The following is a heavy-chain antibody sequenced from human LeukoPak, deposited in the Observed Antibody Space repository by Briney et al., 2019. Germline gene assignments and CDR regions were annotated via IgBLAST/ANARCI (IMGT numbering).Heavy chain of an antibody. CDR1: GFTASSNY. D-gene: IGHD1-26*01. CDR3: ARSLNSGSYADL. V-gene: IGHV3-53*01. CDR2: VYSVGTT. J-gene: IGHJ5*02. Sequence: GGSLRLSCAASGFTASSNYMSWVRQAPGKGLEWVSVVYSVGTTYYAGSVKGRFTVSRDTSKNTLYLQMNSLRVDDTAVYYCARSLNSGSYADLWGQGTLITVSS.